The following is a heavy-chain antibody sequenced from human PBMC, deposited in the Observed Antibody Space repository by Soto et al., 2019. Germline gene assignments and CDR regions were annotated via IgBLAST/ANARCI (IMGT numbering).Heavy chain of an antibody. CDR3: ARRDSTGTTTYFGS. D-gene: IGHD1-1*01. CDR1: GFSFTTTRMG. J-gene: IGHJ4*02. Sequence: QITLKEAGPTLVKPTETLTLTCTFSGFSFTTTRMGVGWTRQPPGKALEWLAIIYWDGERRYNPLLRRRLTLSEDTSKNQVVLTMTNMDPKDTATYSCARRDSTGTTTYFGSWGQGIPVTVAS. CDR2: IYWDGER. V-gene: IGHV2-5*02.